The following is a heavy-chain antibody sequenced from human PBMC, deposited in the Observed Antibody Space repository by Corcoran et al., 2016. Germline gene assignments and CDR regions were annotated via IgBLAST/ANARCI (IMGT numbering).Heavy chain of an antibody. CDR1: GFSISRVYY. CDR3: ERVDNSASKMGCDD. D-gene: IGHD6-19*01. V-gene: IGHV4-38-2*02. Sequence: QVQLQESGPGLVKPSETMSLTSSVSGFSISRVYYWGWIRQSPGKGMEWIGSMHNSGNTYYSPSLKSRVSISLDTSKNEFSLNLSSVTAADTAGDFCERVDNSASKMGCDDGGQGTLVTVSS. CDR2: MHNSGNT. J-gene: IGHJ4*02.